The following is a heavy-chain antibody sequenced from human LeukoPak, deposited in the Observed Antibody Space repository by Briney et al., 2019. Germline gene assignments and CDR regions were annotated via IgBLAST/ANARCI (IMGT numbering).Heavy chain of an antibody. CDR3: ARQLPTAAADTRGYFDY. Sequence: SETLSLTCTVSGGSISPISSSTYYWGWIRQAPGKGLEWIGSLFYGENTHYNPFLKSRATLSVDASNNQFSLKLTSVTAADAAVYFCARQLPTAAADTRGYFDYWGKGTVVTVSS. J-gene: IGHJ4*02. CDR1: GGSISPISSSTYY. V-gene: IGHV4-39*01. CDR2: LFYGENT. D-gene: IGHD6-25*01.